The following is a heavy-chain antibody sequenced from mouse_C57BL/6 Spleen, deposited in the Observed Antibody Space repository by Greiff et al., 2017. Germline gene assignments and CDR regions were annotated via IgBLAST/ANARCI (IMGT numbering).Heavy chain of an antibody. J-gene: IGHJ1*03. V-gene: IGHV1-69*01. CDR2: IDPSDSYT. CDR1: GYTFTSYW. Sequence: QVQLQQPGAELVMPGASVKLSCKASGYTFTSYWMHWVKQRPGQGLEWIGEIDPSDSYTNYNQKFKGKSTLTVDKSSSTAYMQLSSLTSEDAAVYYCASPFYYGYDVRYFDVWGTGTTVTVSS. CDR3: ASPFYYGYDVRYFDV. D-gene: IGHD2-2*01.